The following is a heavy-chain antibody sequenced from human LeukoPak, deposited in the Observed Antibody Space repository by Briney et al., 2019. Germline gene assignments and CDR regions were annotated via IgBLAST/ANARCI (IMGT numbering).Heavy chain of an antibody. CDR2: IIPIFGTA. D-gene: IGHD3-10*01. V-gene: IGHV1-69*06. CDR3: ARRGLHGSGSYYYYYYMDV. Sequence: SVKVSCKASGGTFSSYAISWVRQAPGQGLEWMGRIIPIFGTANYAQKFQGRVTITADKSTSTAYMELSSLRSEDTDVDYCARRGLHGSGSYYYYYYMDVWGKGTTVTVSS. J-gene: IGHJ6*03. CDR1: GGTFSSYA.